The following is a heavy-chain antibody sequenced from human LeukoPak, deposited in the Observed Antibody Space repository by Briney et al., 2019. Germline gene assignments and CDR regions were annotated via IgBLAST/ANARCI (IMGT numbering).Heavy chain of an antibody. Sequence: ASVKVSCKVSGYALTELSIHWVRQAPGKGRECMGGFDPEYGEAIYAQKFQGRVTMTEDTSTDTAYMELSSPRSEDTAVYYCATDTRITMVRGVSRRAFDIWGQGTMVTVSS. CDR1: GYALTELS. CDR3: ATDTRITMVRGVSRRAFDI. V-gene: IGHV1-24*01. D-gene: IGHD3-10*01. CDR2: FDPEYGEA. J-gene: IGHJ3*02.